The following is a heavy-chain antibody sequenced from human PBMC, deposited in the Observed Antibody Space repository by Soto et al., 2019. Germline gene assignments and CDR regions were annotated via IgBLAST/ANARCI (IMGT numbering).Heavy chain of an antibody. V-gene: IGHV4-59*01. Sequence: SETLSLTCTVSGGSISNYYWSWVRQPPGKELEWIGYIYYSGSTNYNPSLKSRVTISVDTSKNQFSLKLSSVTAADTAVYYCARGTLLWFGELKKHWFNPWGQGTLVTVSP. CDR3: ARGTLLWFGELKKHWFNP. CDR1: GGSISNYY. D-gene: IGHD3-10*01. J-gene: IGHJ5*02. CDR2: IYYSGST.